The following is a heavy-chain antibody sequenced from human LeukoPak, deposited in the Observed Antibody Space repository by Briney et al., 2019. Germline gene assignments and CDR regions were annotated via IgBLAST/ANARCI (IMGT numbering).Heavy chain of an antibody. CDR3: CKGRAASPYFSPGG. J-gene: IGHJ4*01. Sequence: GGSLRLSCAASGFTFSSYGMRWVRQAPGKGLEWVAFLKNDGSSKYYADSVKGRFTISRDNSKNTLYLQMNSLRAEDTAVYYCCKGRAASPYFSPGGRGQGTL. CDR1: GFTFSSYG. CDR2: LKNDGSSK. D-gene: IGHD2/OR15-2a*01. V-gene: IGHV3-30*02.